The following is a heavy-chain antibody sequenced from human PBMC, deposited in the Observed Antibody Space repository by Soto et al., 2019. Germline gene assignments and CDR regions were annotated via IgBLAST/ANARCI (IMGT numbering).Heavy chain of an antibody. D-gene: IGHD5-12*01. CDR1: GGSISSSSYY. Sequence: SETLSLTCTVSGGSISSSSYYWGWIRQPPGKGLEWIGSIYYSGSTYYNPSLKSRVTISVDTSKNQFSLKLSSVTAADTAVYYCARHDLWVATIVNPHYYYGMDVWGQGTTVTVSS. J-gene: IGHJ6*02. CDR2: IYYSGST. V-gene: IGHV4-39*01. CDR3: ARHDLWVATIVNPHYYYGMDV.